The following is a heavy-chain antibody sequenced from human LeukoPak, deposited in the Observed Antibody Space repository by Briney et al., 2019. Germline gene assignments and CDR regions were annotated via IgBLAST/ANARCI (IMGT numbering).Heavy chain of an antibody. Sequence: GRSLRLSCAASGFTFSSYAMHWVRQAPGEGLEWVAVISYDGSNKYYADSVKGRFTISRDNSKNTLYLQMNSLRAEDTAVYYCARDNKQWLVDYWGQGTLVTVSS. CDR3: ARDNKQWLVDY. CDR2: ISYDGSNK. D-gene: IGHD6-19*01. CDR1: GFTFSSYA. J-gene: IGHJ4*02. V-gene: IGHV3-30*04.